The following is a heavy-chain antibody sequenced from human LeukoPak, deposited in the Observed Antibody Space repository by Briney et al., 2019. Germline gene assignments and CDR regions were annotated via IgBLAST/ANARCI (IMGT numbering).Heavy chain of an antibody. CDR1: GGSLSSYY. Sequence: SETLSLTCTVSGGSLSSYYWSWLRQPPGKGLELIGYIYYSGSTNYNPSLKSRVTISVDTSKNQFSLKLSSVTAADTAVYYCARAPEGGSLDYWGQGTLVTVSS. CDR3: ARAPEGGSLDY. V-gene: IGHV4-59*01. CDR2: IYYSGST. J-gene: IGHJ4*02. D-gene: IGHD1-26*01.